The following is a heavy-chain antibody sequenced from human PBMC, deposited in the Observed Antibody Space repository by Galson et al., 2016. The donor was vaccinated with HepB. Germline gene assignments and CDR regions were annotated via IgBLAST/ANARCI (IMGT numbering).Heavy chain of an antibody. CDR2: SRSRANSYTT. V-gene: IGHV3-72*01. CDR1: GLTFSDHY. CDR3: ASYYGDYSSSAFDL. Sequence: LRLSCAASGLTFSDHYLHWVRQAPGKGLEWVGRSRSRANSYTTEYAASVEGRFTISRDNSRNSLYLQMNNLKSEDTAVYYCASYYGDYSSSAFDLWGQGTMVTVSS. D-gene: IGHD4-17*01. J-gene: IGHJ3*01.